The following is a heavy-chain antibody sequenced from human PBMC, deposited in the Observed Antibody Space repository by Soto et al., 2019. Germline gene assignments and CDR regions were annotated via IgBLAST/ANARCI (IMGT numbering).Heavy chain of an antibody. J-gene: IGHJ6*01. CDR2: IYYSGST. D-gene: IGHD5-18*01. V-gene: IGHV4-59*01. Sequence: KPSDTLSLTCTDSGGCISSYYWSWLRQPPGQGLEWCGYIYYSGSTNYNPPVKSRVTISVDTSKTQFSLKLSAVTAADTDVYYCAREPKAMANYYCYGMVVRVLATTLT. CDR3: AREPKAMANYYCYGMVV. CDR1: GGCISSYY.